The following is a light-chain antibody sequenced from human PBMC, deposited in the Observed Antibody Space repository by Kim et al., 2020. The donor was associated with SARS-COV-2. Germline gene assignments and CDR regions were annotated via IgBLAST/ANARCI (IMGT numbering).Light chain of an antibody. V-gene: IGLV1-40*01. CDR3: QSYDNSLSVWV. CDR2: GNN. J-gene: IGLJ3*02. CDR1: RSNIEAGSD. Sequence: QRVTISCTGSRSNIEAGSDVHWYQQLPGTAPRLLIFGNNNRPSGVPDRFSGSKSGTSASLAITGLQAEDESAYYCQSYDNSLSVWVFGGGTQLTVL.